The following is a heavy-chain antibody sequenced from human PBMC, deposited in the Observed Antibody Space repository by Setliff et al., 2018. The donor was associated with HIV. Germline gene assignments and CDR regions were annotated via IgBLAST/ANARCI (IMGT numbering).Heavy chain of an antibody. CDR1: GYSFISYW. CDR2: IYPGDSNT. V-gene: IGHV5-51*01. D-gene: IGHD1-26*01. Sequence: GESLKISCKGSGYSFISYWIGWVRQMPGKGLEWMGIIYPGDSNTKYSPSFQGQVTLSVDKSISTAYLQWSSLKASDTAMYYCARFVHSSGSYRDAFDIWGQGTMVTVSS. CDR3: ARFVHSSGSYRDAFDI. J-gene: IGHJ3*02.